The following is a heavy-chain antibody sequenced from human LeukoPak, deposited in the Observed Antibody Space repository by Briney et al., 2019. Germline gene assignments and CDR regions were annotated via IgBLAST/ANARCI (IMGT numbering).Heavy chain of an antibody. CDR2: ITSSSSYK. J-gene: IGHJ4*02. Sequence: GGSLRLSCTASGFTFSSYTMNWVRQAPGKGLEWVSCITSSSSYKYYGDSVKGRFTVSRDNAEKSLYLQMDNLRAEDTAMYYCARSSGYYDGSGYYYWGQGILVTVSA. CDR3: ARSSGYYDGSGYYY. D-gene: IGHD3-22*01. V-gene: IGHV3-21*01. CDR1: GFTFSSYT.